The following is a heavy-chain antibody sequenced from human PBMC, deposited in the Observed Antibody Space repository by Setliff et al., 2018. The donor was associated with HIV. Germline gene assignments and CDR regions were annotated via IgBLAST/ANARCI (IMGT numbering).Heavy chain of an antibody. D-gene: IGHD3-10*01. CDR2: IYPGDSDT. CDR3: ARRAKDASARTYNYFDS. CDR1: GYSFTSYW. Sequence: GESLKISCKGSGYSFTSYWIGWVRQMPGKGLEWMGIIYPGDSDTRYSPSFQGQVTISADKSISTAYLQWSSVRSSDTAIYYCARRAKDASARTYNYFDSWGQGTRVTVSS. J-gene: IGHJ5*01. V-gene: IGHV5-51*01.